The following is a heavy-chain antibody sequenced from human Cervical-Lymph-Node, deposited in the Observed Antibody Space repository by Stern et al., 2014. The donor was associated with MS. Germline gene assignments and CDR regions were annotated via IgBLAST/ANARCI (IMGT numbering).Heavy chain of an antibody. CDR3: ARDHFTTSLDV. V-gene: IGHV4-31*03. Sequence: QVQLVQSGPGLVKPSQTLSLTCTVSGGSISSDNYYWTWIRQHPGKGLEWLGHIYYSGTPYYNPSLKIRVSITVDTSQNLFSLRLSSVTAADTAVYYCARDHFTTSLDVWGQGTTVTVS. CDR1: GGSISSDNYY. D-gene: IGHD2-2*01. J-gene: IGHJ6*02. CDR2: IYYSGTP.